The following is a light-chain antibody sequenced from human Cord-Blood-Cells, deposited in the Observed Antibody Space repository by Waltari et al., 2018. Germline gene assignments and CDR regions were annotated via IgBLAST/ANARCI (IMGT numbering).Light chain of an antibody. Sequence: DIQMTQSPSSLSASVGNRVTITCRASQSISSYLNWYQQKPGKAPKLLIYAASSLQSGVPSRFSGSGSGTYFTLTISSLQPQDFATYYSQQSYSTPPWTFGQGTKVEIK. CDR3: QQSYSTPPWT. CDR2: AAS. V-gene: IGKV1-39*01. J-gene: IGKJ1*01. CDR1: QSISSY.